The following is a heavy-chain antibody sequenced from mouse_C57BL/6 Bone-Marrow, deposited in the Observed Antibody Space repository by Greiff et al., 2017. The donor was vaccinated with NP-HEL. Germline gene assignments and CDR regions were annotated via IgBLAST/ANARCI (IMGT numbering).Heavy chain of an antibody. V-gene: IGHV3-6*01. CDR3: ARARWLLWYFDV. CDR2: ISYDGSN. Sequence: DVKLQESGPGLVKPSQSLSLTCSVTGYSITSGYYWNWIRQFPGNKLEWMGYISYDGSNNYNPSLKNRISITRDTSKNQFFLKLNSVTTEDTATYYCARARWLLWYFDVWGTGTTVTVSS. D-gene: IGHD2-3*01. CDR1: GYSITSGYY. J-gene: IGHJ1*03.